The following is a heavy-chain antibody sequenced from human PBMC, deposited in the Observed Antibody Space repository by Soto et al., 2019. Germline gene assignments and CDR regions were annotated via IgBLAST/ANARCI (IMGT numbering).Heavy chain of an antibody. CDR2: IYYSGST. CDR3: ARVSVAGKTFDY. J-gene: IGHJ4*02. V-gene: IGHV4-61*01. CDR1: GGSISSSSYY. D-gene: IGHD6-19*01. Sequence: SETLSLTCTVSGGSISSSSYYWSWIRQPPGKGLEWIGYIYYSGSTNYNPSLKSRVTISVDTSKNQFSLKLSSVTAADTAVYYCARVSVAGKTFDYWGQGTLVTVSS.